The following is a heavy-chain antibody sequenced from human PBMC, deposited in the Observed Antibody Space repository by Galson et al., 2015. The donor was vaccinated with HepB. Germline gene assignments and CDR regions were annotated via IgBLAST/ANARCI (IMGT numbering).Heavy chain of an antibody. V-gene: IGHV3-21*01. CDR3: AREAYSSSWYSY. D-gene: IGHD6-13*01. Sequence: SLRLSCAASGFTFSSYNMNWVRQAPGKGLEWVSSISSSSSYIYYADSVKGRFTISRDNAKNSLYLQMNSLRAEDTAVYYCAREAYSSSWYSYWGQGTLVTVSS. CDR1: GFTFSSYN. CDR2: ISSSSSYI. J-gene: IGHJ4*02.